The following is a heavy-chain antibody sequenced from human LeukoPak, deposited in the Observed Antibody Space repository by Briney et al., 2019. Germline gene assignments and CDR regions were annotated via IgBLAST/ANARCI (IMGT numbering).Heavy chain of an antibody. CDR1: GFTFSSYA. CDR2: ISGSGGST. J-gene: IGHJ4*02. CDR3: AKGWFYGSGSYYTHFVY. V-gene: IGHV3-23*01. Sequence: GGSLRLSCAASGFTFSSYAMSWVRQAPGKGLGWVSAISGSGGSTYYADSVKGRFTISRDNSKNTLYLQMNSLRAEDTAVYYCAKGWFYGSGSYYTHFVYWGQGTLVTVSS. D-gene: IGHD3-10*01.